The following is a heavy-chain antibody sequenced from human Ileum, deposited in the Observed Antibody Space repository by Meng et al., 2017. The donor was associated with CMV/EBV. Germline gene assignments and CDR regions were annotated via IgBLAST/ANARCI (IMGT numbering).Heavy chain of an antibody. J-gene: IGHJ5*02. Sequence: RLRGSGPRLLQPSETPSLTCTVTGGSLTSSYWTWIRQPAGKGLEWIGRIHPTGTTDDNPSLRSRVSMSLDKSKNQFSLKLTSVTAADTAVYYCARAAARGVPVDLWGQGTLVTVSS. CDR2: IHPTGTT. V-gene: IGHV4-4*07. CDR1: GGSLTSSY. D-gene: IGHD3-10*01. CDR3: ARAAARGVPVDL.